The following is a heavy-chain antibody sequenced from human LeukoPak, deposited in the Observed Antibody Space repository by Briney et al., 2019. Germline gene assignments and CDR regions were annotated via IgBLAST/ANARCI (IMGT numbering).Heavy chain of an antibody. D-gene: IGHD6-19*01. V-gene: IGHV3-48*02. Sequence: GGSLRLSCAASGFTFSSYSMNWVRQAPGKGLEWVSYISSSSSSTIYYADSVKGRFTISRDNAKNSLYLQMNSLRDEDTAVYYCARAYSSGWYSWYFDLWGRGTLVTVSS. CDR1: GFTFSSYS. J-gene: IGHJ2*01. CDR3: ARAYSSGWYSWYFDL. CDR2: ISSSSSSTI.